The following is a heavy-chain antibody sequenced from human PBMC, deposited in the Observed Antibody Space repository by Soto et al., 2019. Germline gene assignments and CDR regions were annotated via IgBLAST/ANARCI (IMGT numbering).Heavy chain of an antibody. J-gene: IGHJ6*02. D-gene: IGHD6-6*01. CDR3: AKAPVAARPYSRYNNFGVEV. CDR1: GFTFASYA. V-gene: IGHV3-30*18. CDR2: ISHDGNKT. Sequence: QVQLVESGGGVVQPGRSLRLSCEASGFTFASYAIHWVRQAPGKGLERVAVISHDGNKTFYVDSVKGRFSVSRDNSEKSIFLEMNTLRPEDAGLYYCAKAPVAARPYSRYNNFGVEVWGQGTIVIVSS.